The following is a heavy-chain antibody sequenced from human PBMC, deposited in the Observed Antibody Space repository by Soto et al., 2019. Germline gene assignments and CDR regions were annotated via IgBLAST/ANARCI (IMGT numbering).Heavy chain of an antibody. V-gene: IGHV1-3*01. CDR1: GYAFTSYA. D-gene: IGHD4-17*01. Sequence: ASVRVSWKAAGYAFTSYAMHWVRQAPGQRLEWMGWINAGNGNTKYSQKFQGRVTITRDTSASTAYMELSSLRSEDTAVYYCARDPDYGDYGTSPADDYWGQGTLVTVSS. J-gene: IGHJ4*02. CDR3: ARDPDYGDYGTSPADDY. CDR2: INAGNGNT.